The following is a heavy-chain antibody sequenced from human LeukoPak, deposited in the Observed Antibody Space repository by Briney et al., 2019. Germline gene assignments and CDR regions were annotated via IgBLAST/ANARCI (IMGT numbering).Heavy chain of an antibody. V-gene: IGHV3-7*01. CDR2: IKQDGSEK. D-gene: IGHD2-8*01. CDR3: ARDMLLGVPGNWYFDL. Sequence: GGSLRLSCAASGFTFSSYWMSWVRQAPGKGLEWVANIKQDGSEKYYVDSVKGRFTISRDNAKNSLYLQMNSLRAEDTAVYYCARDMLLGVPGNWYFDLWGRGTLVTVSS. CDR1: GFTFSSYW. J-gene: IGHJ2*01.